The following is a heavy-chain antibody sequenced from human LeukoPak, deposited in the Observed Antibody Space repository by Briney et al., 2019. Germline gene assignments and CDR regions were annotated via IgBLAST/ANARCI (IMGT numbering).Heavy chain of an antibody. V-gene: IGHV3-7*01. J-gene: IGHJ4*02. Sequence: PGGSLRLSCAASGFTFSSYWMSWVRQAPGKGLEWVANIKQDGSEKYYVDSVKGRFTISRDNAKNSLYLQMNSLRAEDTAVYSCAREGIAAAGSYYFDYWGQGTLVTVSS. CDR1: GFTFSSYW. CDR3: AREGIAAAGSYYFDY. CDR2: IKQDGSEK. D-gene: IGHD6-13*01.